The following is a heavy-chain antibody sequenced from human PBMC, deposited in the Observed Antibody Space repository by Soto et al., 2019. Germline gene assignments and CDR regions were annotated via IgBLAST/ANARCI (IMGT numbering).Heavy chain of an antibody. CDR2: INPNSGGT. CDR3: ARDYSGVPAAMFGQAYHWFDP. D-gene: IGHD2-2*01. J-gene: IGHJ5*02. V-gene: IGHV1-2*04. CDR1: GYTFTGYY. Sequence: ASVKVSCKASGYTFTGYYIHWVRQAPGQGLEWMGWINPNSGGTNYAQKFQGWVTMTRDTSISTAYMELSRLRSDDTAVYYCARDYSGVPAAMFGQAYHWFDPWGQGTLVTVSS.